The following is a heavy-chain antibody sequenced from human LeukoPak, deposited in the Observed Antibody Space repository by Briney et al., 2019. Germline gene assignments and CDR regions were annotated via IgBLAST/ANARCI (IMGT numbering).Heavy chain of an antibody. D-gene: IGHD3-16*01. CDR2: IQYSGST. CDR3: ARVWELGH. Sequence: SETLSLTSTVSGGSMSPYHWGWIRQPPGKGLEWIGNIQYSGSTNYNPSLKSRVTILLDTSKNQFSLKLNSVTAADTAVYYCARVWELGHWGQGTLVTVS. V-gene: IGHV4-59*01. J-gene: IGHJ5*02. CDR1: GGSMSPYH.